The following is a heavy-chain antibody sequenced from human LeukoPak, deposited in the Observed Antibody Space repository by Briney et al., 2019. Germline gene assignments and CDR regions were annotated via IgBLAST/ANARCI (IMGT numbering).Heavy chain of an antibody. J-gene: IGHJ4*02. CDR2: IYYSGST. CDR3: ASVYYGSGSYYPDY. CDR1: GGSISSSSYY. V-gene: IGHV4-39*01. Sequence: SETLSLTCTVSGGSISSSSYYWGWIRQPPRKGLEWIGSIYYSGSTYYNPSLKSRVTISVDTSKNQFSLKLSSVTAADTAVYYCASVYYGSGSYYPDYWGQGTLVTVSS. D-gene: IGHD3-10*01.